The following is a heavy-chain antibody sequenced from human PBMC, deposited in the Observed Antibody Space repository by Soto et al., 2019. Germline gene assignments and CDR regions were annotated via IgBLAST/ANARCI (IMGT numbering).Heavy chain of an antibody. CDR1: GGSLSSYY. D-gene: IGHD2-8*01. J-gene: IGHJ4*02. Sequence: SETLSLTCTVSGGSLSSYYWTWIRQPPGKGLEWIGYVYYSGNTNYNPSLKSRVTISVDTSISTAYMELSSLRSEDTAVYYCARGPHPYFNDYWGQGTLVTVSS. CDR3: ARGPHPYFNDY. CDR2: VYYSGNT. V-gene: IGHV4-59*01.